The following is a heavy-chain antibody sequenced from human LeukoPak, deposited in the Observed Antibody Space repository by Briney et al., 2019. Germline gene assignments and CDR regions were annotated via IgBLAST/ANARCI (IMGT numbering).Heavy chain of an antibody. J-gene: IGHJ5*02. CDR1: GFTFSSYG. CDR3: ARERAAALNWHNP. D-gene: IGHD2-2*01. CDR2: IWYDGSNK. V-gene: IGHV3-33*01. Sequence: GGSLRLSCAASGFTFSSYGMHWVRQAPGKGLEWVAVIWYDGSNKYYADSVKGRFTISRDNSKNTLSLQMNSLRAEDTAVYYCARERAAALNWHNPWGQGTLVTVSS.